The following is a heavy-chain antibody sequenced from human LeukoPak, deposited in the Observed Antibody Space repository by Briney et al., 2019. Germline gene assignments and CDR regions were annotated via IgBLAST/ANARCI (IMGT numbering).Heavy chain of an antibody. Sequence: GGSLRLSFAASGFTFSSYSMNWVRQAPGKGLEWVSYISSSGSTIYYADSVKGRFTISRDNAKNSLYLQMNSLRDEDTAVYYCARASYGDLKDIDYWGQGTLVTVSS. V-gene: IGHV3-48*02. CDR2: ISSSGSTI. D-gene: IGHD4-17*01. CDR3: ARASYGDLKDIDY. J-gene: IGHJ4*02. CDR1: GFTFSSYS.